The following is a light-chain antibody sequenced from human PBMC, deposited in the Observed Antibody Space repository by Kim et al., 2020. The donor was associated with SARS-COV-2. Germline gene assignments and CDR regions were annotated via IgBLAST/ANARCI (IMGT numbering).Light chain of an antibody. CDR3: QVWDTDTDHYV. CDR2: YDS. J-gene: IGLJ1*01. CDR1: NIGGHS. Sequence: APGQTARITCGGNNIGGHSVRWYQQKPSQAPVLVMYYDSDRPSGIPERFSGSKSANTTTLTISRVEAGDEADYYCQVWDTDTDHYVFGTGTKVTVL. V-gene: IGLV3-21*01.